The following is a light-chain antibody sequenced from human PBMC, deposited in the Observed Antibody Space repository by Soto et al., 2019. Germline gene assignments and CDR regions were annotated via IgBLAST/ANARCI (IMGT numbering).Light chain of an antibody. V-gene: IGKV3-20*01. Sequence: EIVLTQSPGTLSLSPGERATLSCRASQSVSSSYLAWYQQKPGQAPRLLIYDASRATGIPDRFSGSGSGTDVTLTITKLEPEDFAVYYGQHYGTSALFGPGTKVDI. CDR1: QSVSSSY. J-gene: IGKJ3*01. CDR3: QHYGTSAL. CDR2: DAS.